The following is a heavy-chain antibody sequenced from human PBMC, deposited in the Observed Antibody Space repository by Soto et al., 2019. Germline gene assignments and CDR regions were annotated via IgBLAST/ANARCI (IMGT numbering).Heavy chain of an antibody. CDR1: GFTFSSHG. CDR3: AREQGCGWYRVADY. D-gene: IGHD6-19*01. Sequence: QVQLVESGGGVVQPGGSLTLSCAASGFTFSSHGMHWVRLAPGRGLEWVAVFSYDGINKHYGDSVKGRFTISRDNSKNTVSLQMNSLRVEDTAVYYCAREQGCGWYRVADYWGQGTLVTVSS. V-gene: IGHV3-30*03. J-gene: IGHJ4*02. CDR2: FSYDGINK.